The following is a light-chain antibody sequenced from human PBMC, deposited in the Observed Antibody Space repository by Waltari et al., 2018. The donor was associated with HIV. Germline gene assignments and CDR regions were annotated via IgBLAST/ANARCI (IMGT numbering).Light chain of an antibody. V-gene: IGLV3-1*01. CDR2: QDN. Sequence: SYEVTQPPSVAVSPGQTASITCSGYELGDKYTCWYQQKPGQSPLLVIYQDNKRPSGIPGRFSGSSSGHTATLTISGTLPMDEADYYCQAWGSSTSGVFGTGTKLTVI. CDR1: ELGDKY. CDR3: QAWGSSTSGV. J-gene: IGLJ3*02.